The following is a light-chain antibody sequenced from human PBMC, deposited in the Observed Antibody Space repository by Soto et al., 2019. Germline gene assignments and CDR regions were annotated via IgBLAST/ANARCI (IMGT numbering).Light chain of an antibody. Sequence: EIVLTQSPGTLSLSPGERATLSCRASQNVSSSYLAWYQQKPGQAPRLLIYGASARATGIPDRFSGSGSGTDFTLSISRLEPEDFAVYYCQQYGSSSLTFGGGTKVEIK. V-gene: IGKV3-20*01. CDR3: QQYGSSSLT. CDR2: GAS. CDR1: QNVSSSY. J-gene: IGKJ4*01.